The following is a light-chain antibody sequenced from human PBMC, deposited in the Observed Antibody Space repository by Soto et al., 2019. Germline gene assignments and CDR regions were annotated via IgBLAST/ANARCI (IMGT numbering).Light chain of an antibody. CDR2: AAS. Sequence: DIQMTQSPSTLSGSVGDRVTITCRASQGISSSLAWYQQKPGEAPKLLIYAASTLQSGVPPRFSGSGSGTEFTLTISSLQPEDFASYYCQKLDNFPLTFGQGTRLEIK. CDR3: QKLDNFPLT. V-gene: IGKV1-9*01. CDR1: QGISSS. J-gene: IGKJ5*01.